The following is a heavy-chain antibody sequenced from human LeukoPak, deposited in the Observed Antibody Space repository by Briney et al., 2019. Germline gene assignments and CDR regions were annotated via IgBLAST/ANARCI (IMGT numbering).Heavy chain of an antibody. D-gene: IGHD3-10*01. Sequence: GGSLRLSCAASGFTFSNTWMNWVRQAPGKGLEWVSLISGTGVTYYAGSVKGRFTTSRDDSKNTLYLQMNSLRAEDTALYYCASPRRGPGADYWGQGTLVTVSS. J-gene: IGHJ4*02. CDR3: ASPRRGPGADY. CDR2: ISGTGVT. CDR1: GFTFSNTW. V-gene: IGHV3-23*01.